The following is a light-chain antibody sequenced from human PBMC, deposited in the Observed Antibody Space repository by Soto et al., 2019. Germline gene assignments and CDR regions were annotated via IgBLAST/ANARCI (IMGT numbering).Light chain of an antibody. CDR2: EVS. V-gene: IGLV2-8*01. CDR3: SSYAGSNNFV. CDR1: SSDVDGYIY. Sequence: SALTQPPSASGSPGQSVTISCTGTSSDVDGYIYVSWYQQHPGKAPKLIISEVSRRPSGVPERFSGSKSGNTASLTVSGLQAEDEAHYYCSSYAGSNNFVFGTGTKVTVL. J-gene: IGLJ1*01.